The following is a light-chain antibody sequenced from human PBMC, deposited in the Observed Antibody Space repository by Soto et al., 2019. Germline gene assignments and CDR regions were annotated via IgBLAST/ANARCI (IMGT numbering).Light chain of an antibody. Sequence: QSVLSQPASVSGSPGQTITISCIGTSTDVGGYNAVSWYQHHPGKAPKLVIYEVTHRPSGVSDSFSASKSGNTASLTISGLQAEDEADYYCNSFSVSHLFVFGTGTKVTVL. V-gene: IGLV2-14*01. J-gene: IGLJ1*01. CDR1: STDVGGYNA. CDR2: EVT. CDR3: NSFSVSHLFV.